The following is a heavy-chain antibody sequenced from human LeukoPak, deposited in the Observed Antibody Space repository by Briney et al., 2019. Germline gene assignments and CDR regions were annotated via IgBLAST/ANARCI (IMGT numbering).Heavy chain of an antibody. CDR3: AGYYSSGWYYFDY. V-gene: IGHV4-59*12. J-gene: IGHJ4*02. CDR2: IYYSGST. D-gene: IGHD6-19*01. CDR1: GGSISSYY. Sequence: SETLSLTCTVSGGSISSYYWSWIRQPPGEGLEWIGYIYYSGSTNYDPSLKSRVTISVDTSKNQFSLKLSSVTAADTAVYYCAGYYSSGWYYFDYWGQGTLVTVSS.